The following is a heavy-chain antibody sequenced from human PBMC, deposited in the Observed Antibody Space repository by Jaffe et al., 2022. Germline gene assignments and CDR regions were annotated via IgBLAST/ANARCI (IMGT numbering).Heavy chain of an antibody. D-gene: IGHD2-2*01. V-gene: IGHV4-61*01. J-gene: IGHJ5*02. Sequence: QVQLQESGPGLVKPSETLSLTCTVSGGSVSSGSYYWSWIRQPPGKGLEWIGYIYYSGSTNYNPSLKSRVTISVDTSKNQFSLKLSSVTAADTAVYYCARDRGPGIVVVPAANNWFDPWGQGTLVTVSS. CDR3: ARDRGPGIVVVPAANNWFDP. CDR1: GGSVSSGSYY. CDR2: IYYSGST.